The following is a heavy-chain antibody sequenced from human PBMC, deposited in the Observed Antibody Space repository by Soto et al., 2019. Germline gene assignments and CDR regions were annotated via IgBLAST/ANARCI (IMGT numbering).Heavy chain of an antibody. CDR2: ISGSGGST. CDR1: GFTFSSYA. CDR3: AKGVVPAGGDGYYYYMAV. Sequence: PGGPMRLSCXAXGFTFSSYAIHWVSQAPGKGLEWVSAISGSGGSTYYADAVKGRFTSSRDNSKNTLYLQMNSLRAEDTAVYYCAKGVVPAGGDGYYYYMAVWGKGTTVTVSS. V-gene: IGHV3-23*01. D-gene: IGHD2-2*01. J-gene: IGHJ6*03.